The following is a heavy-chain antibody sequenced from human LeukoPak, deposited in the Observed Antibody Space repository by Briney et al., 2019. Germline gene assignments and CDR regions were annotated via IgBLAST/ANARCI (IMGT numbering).Heavy chain of an antibody. Sequence: SETLSLTCTVSGYSISSGYYWGWIRQPPGKGLEWIGSIYHSGSTYYNPSLKSRVTISVDTSKNQFSLKLSSVTAADTAVYYCARNICPSGSCYDNRGYFDYWGQGTLVTVSS. V-gene: IGHV4-38-2*02. D-gene: IGHD2-15*01. J-gene: IGHJ4*02. CDR2: IYHSGST. CDR1: GYSISSGYY. CDR3: ARNICPSGSCYDNRGYFDY.